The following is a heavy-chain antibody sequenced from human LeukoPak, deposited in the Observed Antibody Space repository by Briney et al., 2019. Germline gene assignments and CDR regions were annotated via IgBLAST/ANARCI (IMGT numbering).Heavy chain of an antibody. D-gene: IGHD3-10*02. CDR3: AELGITMIGGV. CDR1: GFTFSTYE. V-gene: IGHV3-48*03. Sequence: GGSLRLSCVASGFTFSTYEMNWVRQAPGKGLEWVSYISSSGSTIYYADSVKGRFTISRDNAKNSLYLQMNSLRAEDTAVYYCAELGITMIGGVWGKGTTVTISS. J-gene: IGHJ6*04. CDR2: ISSSGSTI.